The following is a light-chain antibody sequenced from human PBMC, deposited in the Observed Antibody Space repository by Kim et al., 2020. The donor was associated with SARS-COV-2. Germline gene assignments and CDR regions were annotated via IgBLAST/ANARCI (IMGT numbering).Light chain of an antibody. CDR1: SSDIAAYNY. CDR3: SSYTPSGTVV. Sequence: QSALTQPASVSESPGQSITISCTGTSSDIAAYNYVSWYQQHPGNAPKLLIYDVTKRPSGVSHRFSASKSGKKASLTISGLQAEDEANYFCSSYTPSGTVVFGGGTQLTVL. V-gene: IGLV2-14*03. CDR2: DVT. J-gene: IGLJ2*01.